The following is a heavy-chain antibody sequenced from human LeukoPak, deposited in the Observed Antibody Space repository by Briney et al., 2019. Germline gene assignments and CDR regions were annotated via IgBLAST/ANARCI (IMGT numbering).Heavy chain of an antibody. J-gene: IGHJ5*02. CDR3: ARGGLGYCSGGSCPFNWFDP. CDR1: GYTFTSCG. CDR2: ISGYNGNT. Sequence: ASVKVSCKASGYTFTSCGISWVRQAPGQGLEWMGWISGYNGNTNYAQKLQGRVTMTTDTSTSTAYMELRSLRSDDTAVYYCARGGLGYCSGGSCPFNWFDPWGQGALVTVSS. D-gene: IGHD2-15*01. V-gene: IGHV1-18*01.